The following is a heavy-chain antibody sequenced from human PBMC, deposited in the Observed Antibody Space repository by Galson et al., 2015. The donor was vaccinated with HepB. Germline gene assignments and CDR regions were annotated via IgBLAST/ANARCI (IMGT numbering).Heavy chain of an antibody. D-gene: IGHD2-21*01. CDR1: GFTFDDYA. CDR3: AKGEKVIVTSCLDY. J-gene: IGHJ4*02. V-gene: IGHV3-9*01. CDR2: ISWNSGNI. Sequence: SLRLSCAASGFTFDDYAMHWVRQAPGKGLEWVSGISWNSGNIGYADSVKGRFTVSRDNAKNSLYLQMNSLRPEDTALYYCAKGEKVIVTSCLDYWGQGTLVTVSS.